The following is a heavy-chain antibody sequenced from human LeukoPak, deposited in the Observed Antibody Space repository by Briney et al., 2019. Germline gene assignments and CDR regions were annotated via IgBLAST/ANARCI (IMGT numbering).Heavy chain of an antibody. Sequence: SETLSLTCAVCGGSFSGYYWSWIRQPPGKGLEWIGEINHSGSTNYNPSLKSRVTISVDTSKNQFSLKLSSVTAADTAVYYCARTPNRGATFDYWGQGTLVTVSS. D-gene: IGHD2-8*01. CDR2: INHSGST. CDR3: ARTPNRGATFDY. V-gene: IGHV4-34*01. J-gene: IGHJ4*02. CDR1: GGSFSGYY.